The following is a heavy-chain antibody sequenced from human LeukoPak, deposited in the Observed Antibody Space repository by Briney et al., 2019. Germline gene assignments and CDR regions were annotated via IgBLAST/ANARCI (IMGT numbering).Heavy chain of an antibody. V-gene: IGHV1-18*01. CDR3: ASSYSSSWYLDY. J-gene: IGHJ4*02. CDR2: ISAYNGNT. D-gene: IGHD6-13*01. Sequence: ASVKVSCKASGYTYTSYGISWVRQAPGQGLEWMGWISAYNGNTNYAQKLQGRVTMTTDTSTSTAYMELRSLRSDDTAVYYCASSYSSSWYLDYWGQGTLVTVSS. CDR1: GYTYTSYG.